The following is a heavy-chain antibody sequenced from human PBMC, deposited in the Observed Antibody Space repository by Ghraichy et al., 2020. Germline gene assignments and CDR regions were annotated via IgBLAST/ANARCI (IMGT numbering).Heavy chain of an antibody. D-gene: IGHD3-9*01. V-gene: IGHV3-11*01. CDR2: ISSSGSTI. CDR1: GFTFSDYY. CDR3: VRVMKTYYDILTGYYIFDY. J-gene: IGHJ4*02. Sequence: GGSLRLSCAASGFTFSDYYMSWIRQAPGKGLEWVSYISSSGSTIYYADSVKGRFTISRDNAKNSLYLQMNSLRAEDTAVYYCVRVMKTYYDILTGYYIFDYWGQGTLVTVSS.